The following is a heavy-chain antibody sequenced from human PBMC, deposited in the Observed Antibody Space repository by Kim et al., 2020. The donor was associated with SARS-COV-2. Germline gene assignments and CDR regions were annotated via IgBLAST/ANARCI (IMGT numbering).Heavy chain of an antibody. J-gene: IGHJ4*02. D-gene: IGHD6-19*01. CDR1: GDSMIDFF. Sequence: SETLSLTCNVSGDSMIDFFWSWIRQPPGRRLEWLGYIHSSGRANYNPSVKSRVTLSVDTSKNQFSLNLISVTAADTAIYYCARGNGWHLFWGQGTLVTVSS. CDR2: IHSSGRA. CDR3: ARGNGWHLF. V-gene: IGHV4-59*01.